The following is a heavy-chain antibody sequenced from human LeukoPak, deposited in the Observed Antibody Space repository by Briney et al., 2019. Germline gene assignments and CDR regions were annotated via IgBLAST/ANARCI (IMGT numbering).Heavy chain of an antibody. CDR1: GFTFSSYS. Sequence: GGSLRLSCVASGFTFSSYSMNWVRQAPGKGLEWVSYISTSSSPIYYVDSVKGRFTISRDNAMNSLYLQMKSLRAEDTAVYYCARSQGTPNPYGDFDYWGQGTLVSVSS. J-gene: IGHJ4*02. D-gene: IGHD2-15*01. V-gene: IGHV3-48*01. CDR3: ARSQGTPNPYGDFDY. CDR2: ISTSSSPI.